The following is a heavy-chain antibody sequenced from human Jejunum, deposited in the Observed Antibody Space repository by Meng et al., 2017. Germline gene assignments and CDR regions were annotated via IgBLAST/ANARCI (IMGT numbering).Heavy chain of an antibody. CDR3: ARATAGNSEYFQN. D-gene: IGHD4-23*01. CDR1: GGSMNSAGHY. J-gene: IGHJ1*01. V-gene: IGHV4-31*03. CDR2: IHYSGGT. Sequence: QVQRQEPGPGLVKPAQTRSLTCTVSGGSMNSAGHYWSWIRQDPGKGLEWIGYIHYSGGTYYNPSLKSRVTISVDTSKNQFSLKLNSVSAADTAVYYCARATAGNSEYFQNWGQGTLVTVSS.